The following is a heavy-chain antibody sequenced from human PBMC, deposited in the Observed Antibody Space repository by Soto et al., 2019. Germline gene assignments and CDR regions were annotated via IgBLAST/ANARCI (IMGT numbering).Heavy chain of an antibody. J-gene: IGHJ3*02. CDR1: SGSISSSNW. Sequence: QVQLQESGPGLVKPSGTLSLTCAVSSGSISSSNWWSWVRQPPGKGLEWIGEIYHSGSTNYNPSRKSRVTISVDKSKNQFSLKLSSVTAADTAVYYCARVLTMVRGVIVKAFDIWGQGTMVTVSS. CDR2: IYHSGST. V-gene: IGHV4-4*02. CDR3: ARVLTMVRGVIVKAFDI. D-gene: IGHD3-10*01.